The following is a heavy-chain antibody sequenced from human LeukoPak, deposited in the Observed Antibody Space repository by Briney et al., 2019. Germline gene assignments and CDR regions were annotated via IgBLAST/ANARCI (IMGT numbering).Heavy chain of an antibody. Sequence: GGSLRLSCAASGFTFSSYGMHWVRQAPGKGLEWVAFIRHDGSNKYYADSVKGRFTISRDNSKNTLYLQMNSLRAEDTAVYYCAKPGNSGTIDYWGQGTLVTASS. CDR2: IRHDGSNK. V-gene: IGHV3-30*02. CDR3: AKPGNSGTIDY. J-gene: IGHJ4*02. D-gene: IGHD4-23*01. CDR1: GFTFSSYG.